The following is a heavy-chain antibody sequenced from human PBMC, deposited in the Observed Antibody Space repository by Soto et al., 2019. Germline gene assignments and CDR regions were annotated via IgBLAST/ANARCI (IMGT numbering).Heavy chain of an antibody. CDR3: ARVNYGDYGGVYDY. V-gene: IGHV3-74*01. Sequence: EVQLVASGGGLVQPGGSLRLSCAASGFTVSSYLMHWVRQAPGKGLVWVSRINSDGSSTSFADSVKGRFTISRDNAKNTLYLQMNSLRAEDTAVYYWARVNYGDYGGVYDYWGQGTLVTVSS. D-gene: IGHD4-17*01. J-gene: IGHJ4*02. CDR1: GFTVSSYL. CDR2: INSDGSST.